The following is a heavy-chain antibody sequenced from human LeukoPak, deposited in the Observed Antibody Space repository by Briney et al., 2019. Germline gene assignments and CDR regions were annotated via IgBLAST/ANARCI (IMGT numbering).Heavy chain of an antibody. J-gene: IGHJ3*02. D-gene: IGHD1-26*01. CDR2: ISGSGGST. V-gene: IGHV3-23*01. CDR1: GFTFSNSA. CDR3: ARIVAGGAFDI. Sequence: PGGSLRLSCAASGFTFSNSAMSWVRQAPGKGLEWVSAISGSGGSTYYADSVKGRFTISRDNSKNTLYLQMNSLRDEDTAVYYCARIVAGGAFDIWGQGTMVTVSS.